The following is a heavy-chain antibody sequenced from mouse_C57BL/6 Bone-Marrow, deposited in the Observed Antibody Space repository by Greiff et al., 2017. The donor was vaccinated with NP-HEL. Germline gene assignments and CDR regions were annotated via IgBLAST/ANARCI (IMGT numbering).Heavy chain of an antibody. Sequence: QVQLKESGAELVRPGASVTLSCKASGYTFTDYEMHWVKHTPVHGLEWIGAIDPETGGTAYNQKFKGKAILTADKSSSTAYMELRSLTSEDSAVYYSKTGNYFDYWGQGTTLTVSS. CDR1: GYTFTDYE. V-gene: IGHV1-15*01. CDR2: IDPETGGT. CDR3: KTGNYFDY. J-gene: IGHJ2*01. D-gene: IGHD4-1*01.